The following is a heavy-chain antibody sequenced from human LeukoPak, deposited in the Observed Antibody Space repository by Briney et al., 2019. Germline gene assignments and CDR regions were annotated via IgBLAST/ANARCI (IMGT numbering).Heavy chain of an antibody. CDR1: GYSFDTHW. CDR3: ARGKREFPGSGSYSTHFEY. V-gene: IGHV5-51*01. D-gene: IGHD3-10*01. J-gene: IGHJ4*02. CDR2: IYPDDSDI. Sequence: GESLKISCEGSGYSFDTHWIGWVRPMPGKGLEWMGIIYPDDSDIRYSPSFQGQVTMSADKSIRTAYLHWSSLKASDTAMYYCARGKREFPGSGSYSTHFEYWGQGTLVTVSS.